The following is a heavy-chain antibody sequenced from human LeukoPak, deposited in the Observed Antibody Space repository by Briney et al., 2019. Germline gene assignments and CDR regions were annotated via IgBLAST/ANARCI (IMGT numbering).Heavy chain of an antibody. CDR3: ARVSPNYYGSLRGWFDP. Sequence: ASVKVSCTASGYTFTSYGISWVRQAPGQGLEWMGWISAYNGNTNYAQKLQGRVTMTTDTSTSTAYMELRSLRSDDTAVYYCARVSPNYYGSLRGWFDPWGQGTLVTVSS. J-gene: IGHJ5*02. D-gene: IGHD3-10*01. CDR2: ISAYNGNT. V-gene: IGHV1-18*01. CDR1: GYTFTSYG.